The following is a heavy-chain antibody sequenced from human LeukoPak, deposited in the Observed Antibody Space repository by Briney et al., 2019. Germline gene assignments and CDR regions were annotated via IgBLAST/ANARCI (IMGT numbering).Heavy chain of an antibody. CDR1: GYTFTSYG. D-gene: IGHD3-22*01. V-gene: IGHV1-18*01. J-gene: IGHJ6*03. Sequence: GASVKVSCKASGYTFTSYGISWVRQAPGQGLERMGWISAYNGNTNYAQKLQGRVTMTTDTSTSTAYMELRSLRSDDTAVYYCARVGGFGDYYDSSGYPYMDVWGKGTTVTVSS. CDR3: ARVGGFGDYYDSSGYPYMDV. CDR2: ISAYNGNT.